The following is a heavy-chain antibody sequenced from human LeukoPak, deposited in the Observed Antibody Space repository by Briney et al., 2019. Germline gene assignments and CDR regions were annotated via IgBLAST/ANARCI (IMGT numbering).Heavy chain of an antibody. CDR2: ISYDGSNK. V-gene: IGHV3-30*01. D-gene: IGHD5-18*01. Sequence: GGSLRLSCAASGFTFSSYAMHWVRQAPGKGLEWVAVISYDGSNKYYADSVKGRFTISRDNSKNTLYLQMNSLRAEDTAVYYCARDLDTAPAAIDYWGQGTLVTVSS. CDR3: ARDLDTAPAAIDY. J-gene: IGHJ4*02. CDR1: GFTFSSYA.